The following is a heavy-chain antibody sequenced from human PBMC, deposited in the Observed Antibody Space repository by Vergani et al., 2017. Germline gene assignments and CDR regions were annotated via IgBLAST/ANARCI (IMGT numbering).Heavy chain of an antibody. Sequence: QVQLVESGGGVVQPGRSLRLSCAASGFTFSSYAMHWVRQAPGKGLEWVAVISYDGSNKYYADSVKGRFTISRDNSKNTLYLQMNRLRAEDTAVYYCARDGGHYDSSGYYYWDWYFDLWGRGTLVTVSS. D-gene: IGHD3-22*01. J-gene: IGHJ2*01. CDR2: ISYDGSNK. CDR1: GFTFSSYA. CDR3: ARDGGHYDSSGYYYWDWYFDL. V-gene: IGHV3-30*01.